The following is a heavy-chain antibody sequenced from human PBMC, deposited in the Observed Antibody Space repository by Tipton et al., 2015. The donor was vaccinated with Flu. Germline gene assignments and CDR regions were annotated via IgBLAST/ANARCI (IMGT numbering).Heavy chain of an antibody. CDR2: ISSSGSTI. CDR3: ARGGYCSGGSCYRTEFDY. V-gene: IGHV3-48*03. Sequence: SLRLSCAASGFTFSSYEMNWVRQAPGKGLEWVSYISSSGSTIYYADSVKGRFTISRDNAKNSLYLQMNSLRAEDTAVYYCARGGYCSGGSCYRTEFDYWGQGTLVTVSS. CDR1: GFTFSSYE. J-gene: IGHJ4*02. D-gene: IGHD2-15*01.